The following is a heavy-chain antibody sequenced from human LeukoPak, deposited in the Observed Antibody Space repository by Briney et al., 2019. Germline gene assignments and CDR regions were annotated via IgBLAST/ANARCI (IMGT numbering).Heavy chain of an antibody. CDR3: AKFWSGYSDYMDV. CDR1: GFTLSHYA. V-gene: IGHV3-23*01. D-gene: IGHD3-3*01. J-gene: IGHJ6*03. CDR2: ISGSGAST. Sequence: GGSLRLSCAASGFTLSHYAMSWVRQAPGKGLEWVAAISGSGASTYNADSVKGRVTASRDNSKNTLYLQMNSLRAEDTAVYYCAKFWSGYSDYMDVWGKGTTVTVSS.